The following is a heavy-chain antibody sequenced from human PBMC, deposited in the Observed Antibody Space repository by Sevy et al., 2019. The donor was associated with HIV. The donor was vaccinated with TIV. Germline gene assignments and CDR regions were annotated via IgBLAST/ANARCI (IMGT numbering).Heavy chain of an antibody. CDR3: AINDFWSGYSTVGYFQH. CDR2: ISGSGGST. Sequence: GGSLRLSCAASGFTFNSNAMSWVRQAPGKGLEWVSTISGSGGSTYYADSVKGRFTISRDNSKNTVYLQMNSLRAEDTAVYYCAINDFWSGYSTVGYFQHWGQGTLVTVSS. V-gene: IGHV3-23*01. CDR1: GFTFNSNA. D-gene: IGHD3-3*01. J-gene: IGHJ1*01.